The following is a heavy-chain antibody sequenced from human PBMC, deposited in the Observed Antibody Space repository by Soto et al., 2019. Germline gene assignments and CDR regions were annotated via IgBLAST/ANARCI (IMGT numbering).Heavy chain of an antibody. V-gene: IGHV1-2*02. J-gene: IGHJ5*02. CDR3: AREGGSDSLAPKTNLFDT. CDR2: INANNGGA. Sequence: SVKVSCKSSGYTFTDYHIHLVRQAPVQRLEFMGWINANNGGAGSAQQFQGRVTVTRDTSISTVYMELSNLRSDDTAVYYCAREGGSDSLAPKTNLFDTWGQGTRVTVSS. D-gene: IGHD6-25*01. CDR1: GYTFTDYH.